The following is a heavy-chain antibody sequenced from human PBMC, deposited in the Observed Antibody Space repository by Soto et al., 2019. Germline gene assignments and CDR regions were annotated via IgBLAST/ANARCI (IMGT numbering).Heavy chain of an antibody. D-gene: IGHD2-21*01. J-gene: IGHJ5*02. Sequence: ASVKVSCKASGYRFTRYGISWVRQAPGQGLEWMGWISAYNGNTNYAQKLQGRVTMTTDTSTSTAYMELRSLRSDDTAVYYCARDLSDCYYNWFDPWGQGTLVTVPS. V-gene: IGHV1-18*01. CDR1: GYRFTRYG. CDR3: ARDLSDCYYNWFDP. CDR2: ISAYNGNT.